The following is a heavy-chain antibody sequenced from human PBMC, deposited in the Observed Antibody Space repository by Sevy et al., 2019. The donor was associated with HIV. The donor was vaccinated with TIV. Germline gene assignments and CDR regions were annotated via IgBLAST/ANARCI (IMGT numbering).Heavy chain of an antibody. V-gene: IGHV3-23*01. D-gene: IGHD2-8*01. Sequence: GGSLRRSCAASGFAFYDYSMSWIRQAPGKGLEWVATLSFGCGKINYADSVKGRFTISRDNSKKSFYLQMDNLRVEDMALYYCAREGCTRPHDYWGQGTRVTVSS. CDR3: AREGCTRPHDY. CDR2: LSFGCGKI. CDR1: GFAFYDYS. J-gene: IGHJ4*02.